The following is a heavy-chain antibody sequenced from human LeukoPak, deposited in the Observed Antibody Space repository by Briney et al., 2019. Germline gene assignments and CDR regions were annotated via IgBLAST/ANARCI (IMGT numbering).Heavy chain of an antibody. CDR2: INPNSGGT. CDR1: GYTFTGYY. J-gene: IGHJ5*02. CDR3: ATLTGFSYGNNWFDP. Sequence: ASVKVSCKASGYTFTGYYMHWVRQAPGQGLEWMGRINPNSGGTNYAQKFQGRVTMTRDTSISTAYMELSRLRSDGTAVYYCATLTGFSYGNNWFDPWGQGTLVTVSS. D-gene: IGHD5-18*01. V-gene: IGHV1-2*06.